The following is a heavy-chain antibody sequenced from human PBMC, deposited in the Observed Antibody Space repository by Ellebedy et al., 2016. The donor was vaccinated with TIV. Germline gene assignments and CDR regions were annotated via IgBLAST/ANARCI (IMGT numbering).Heavy chain of an antibody. J-gene: IGHJ6*02. V-gene: IGHV3-30*18. Sequence: GESLKISCEASGFAFNAYAMHWVRQALGKGLEWVAVISNDGTDKYYADSVKGRFTISRDNSKDTLYLQMNSLRAEDTAIYHCAKVNDGDYDYFYGMDIWGQGTTVTVSS. CDR1: GFAFNAYA. CDR3: AKVNDGDYDYFYGMDI. CDR2: ISNDGTDK. D-gene: IGHD4-17*01.